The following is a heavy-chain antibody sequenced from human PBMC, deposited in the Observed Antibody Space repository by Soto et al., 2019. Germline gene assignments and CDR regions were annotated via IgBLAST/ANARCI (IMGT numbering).Heavy chain of an antibody. D-gene: IGHD6-19*01. CDR1: GFTFDDYA. Sequence: GGSLRLPCAASGFTFDDYAMHWVRQAPGKGLEWVSGISWNSGSIGYADSVKGRFTISRDNAKNSLYLQMNSLRAEDTALYYCEKDYSRGWYSSWFAPWAKGTLVTVP. CDR2: ISWNSGSI. J-gene: IGHJ5*02. V-gene: IGHV3-9*01. CDR3: EKDYSRGWYSSWFAP.